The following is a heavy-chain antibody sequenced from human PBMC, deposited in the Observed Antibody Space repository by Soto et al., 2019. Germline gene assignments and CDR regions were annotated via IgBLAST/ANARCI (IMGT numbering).Heavy chain of an antibody. D-gene: IGHD5-12*01. J-gene: IGHJ4*02. CDR1: GDSIRTSGHY. V-gene: IGHV4-39*01. Sequence: QVQLQESGPGLVKASETLSLTCIVSGDSIRTSGHYWGWIRQPPGKGLEWIASIYYSESRFYNPSLKSRVAISVDTSRNQFSLRLSSVTVTDTAFYYCARHVDVVGTKHFDSWGQGTLVTVPS. CDR3: ARHVDVVGTKHFDS. CDR2: IYYSESR.